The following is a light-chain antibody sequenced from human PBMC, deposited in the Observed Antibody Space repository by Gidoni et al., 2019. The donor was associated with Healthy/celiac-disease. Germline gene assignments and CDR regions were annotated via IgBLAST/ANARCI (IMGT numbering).Light chain of an antibody. CDR1: QSFSSY. Sequence: DIQMTQSPSSLSASVGDRVTITCRASQSFSSYLNWYQQKPGKAPKLLIYAASSLQSGVPSRFSGSGSGTDFTLTISSLHPEDFATYYCQQSYSTPWTFGQGTKVEIK. CDR2: AAS. CDR3: QQSYSTPWT. V-gene: IGKV1-39*01. J-gene: IGKJ1*01.